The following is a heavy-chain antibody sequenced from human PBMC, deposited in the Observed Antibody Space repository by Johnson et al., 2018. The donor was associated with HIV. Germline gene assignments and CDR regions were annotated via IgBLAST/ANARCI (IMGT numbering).Heavy chain of an antibody. CDR3: ARDQRGGYSYGDAFDF. D-gene: IGHD5-18*01. CDR2: ISYDGSNK. Sequence: QVQLVESGGGLVQPGGSLRLFCAASGFTFNSYAMHWVRQAPGKGLEWVAVISYDGSNKYYVDSVKGRFTISRDNSKNSLYLQMNTLRAEDTAVYYCARDQRGGYSYGDAFDFWGQGTVVSVST. CDR1: GFTFNSYA. J-gene: IGHJ3*01. V-gene: IGHV3-30*04.